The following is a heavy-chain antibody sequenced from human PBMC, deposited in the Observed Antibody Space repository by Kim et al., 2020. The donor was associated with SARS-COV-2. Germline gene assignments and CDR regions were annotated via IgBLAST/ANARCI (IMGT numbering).Heavy chain of an antibody. Sequence: TRYRPSFQGKVTISADKSIRTAYLQWSSLKASDTAMYYCARTNYYSYMDVWGKGTTVTVSS. J-gene: IGHJ6*03. CDR2: T. V-gene: IGHV5-51*01. CDR3: ARTNYYSYMDV.